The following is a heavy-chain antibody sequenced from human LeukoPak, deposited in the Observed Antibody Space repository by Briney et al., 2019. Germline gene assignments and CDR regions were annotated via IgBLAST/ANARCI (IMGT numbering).Heavy chain of an antibody. CDR2: IDPSGGST. CDR3: ARDPWFGDEAFDI. CDR1: GYTFTSYY. V-gene: IGHV1-46*01. J-gene: IGHJ3*02. D-gene: IGHD3-10*01. Sequence: ASVKVSCKASGYTFTSYYMHWVRQAPGQGLEWMGIIDPSGGSTSYAQKFQGRVTMTRDTSTSTVYMELSSLRSDDTAVYYCARDPWFGDEAFDIWGQGTMVTVSS.